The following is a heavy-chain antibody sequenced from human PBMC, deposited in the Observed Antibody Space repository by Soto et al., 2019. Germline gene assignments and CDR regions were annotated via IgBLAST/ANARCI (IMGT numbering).Heavy chain of an antibody. J-gene: IGHJ6*02. CDR3: ARDRNYYDSSGYFSYYGMDV. CDR1: GGSISSGDYY. D-gene: IGHD3-22*01. Sequence: SETLSLTCTVSGGSISSGDYYWSWIRPPPGKGLEWIGYIYYSESTYYNPSLKSRVTISVDTSKNQFSLKLSSVTAADTAVYYCARDRNYYDSSGYFSYYGMDVWGQGTTVTVSS. V-gene: IGHV4-30-4*01. CDR2: IYYSEST.